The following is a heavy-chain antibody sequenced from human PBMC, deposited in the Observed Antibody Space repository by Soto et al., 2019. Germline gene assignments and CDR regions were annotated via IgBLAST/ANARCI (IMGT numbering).Heavy chain of an antibody. J-gene: IGHJ6*02. CDR3: AREGASGFGMDV. CDR1: GGSIRSYY. Sequence: WETLSLTCNVSGGSIRSYYWSWIRQPAGKPLEWIGRIYTTGSTNYNPSLKSRVTMSIDTSKSQFSLKVSSVTAADTAVYYCAREGASGFGMDVWGQGTTVTVSS. CDR2: IYTTGST. V-gene: IGHV4-4*07. D-gene: IGHD1-26*01.